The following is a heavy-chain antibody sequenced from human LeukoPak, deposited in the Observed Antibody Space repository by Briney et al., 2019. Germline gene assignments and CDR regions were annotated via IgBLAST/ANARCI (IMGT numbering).Heavy chain of an antibody. D-gene: IGHD3-3*01. CDR2: IIPIFGTA. V-gene: IGHV1-69*05. CDR1: GGTFSSYA. CDR3: ATERYDFWSGYYLQ. J-gene: IGHJ4*02. Sequence: GASVKVSCKASGGTFSSYAISLVRQAPGQGLEWMGRIIPIFGTANYAQKFQGRVTITTDESTSTAYMELSSLRSEDTAVYYCATERYDFWSGYYLQWGQGTLVTVSS.